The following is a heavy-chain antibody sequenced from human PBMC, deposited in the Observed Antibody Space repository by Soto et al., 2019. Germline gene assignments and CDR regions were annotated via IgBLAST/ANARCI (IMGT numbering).Heavy chain of an antibody. CDR3: ARDTGGSDDY. J-gene: IGHJ4*02. Sequence: EVQLVQSGGGLVQPGGALRLSCAASGFTFSDYYMDWVRQVPEKGLEWLGRSRNKANSYNTEYAPSVKGRFSISRDDSRDSMYLQMNSLKSEDSAVYYCARDTGGSDDYWGQGALVTVSS. CDR2: SRNKANSYNT. CDR1: GFTFSDYY. V-gene: IGHV3-72*01. D-gene: IGHD3-16*01.